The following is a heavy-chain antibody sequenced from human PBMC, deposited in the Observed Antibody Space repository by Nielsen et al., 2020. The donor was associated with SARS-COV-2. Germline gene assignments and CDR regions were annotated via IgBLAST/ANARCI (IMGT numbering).Heavy chain of an antibody. CDR1: GGTFSSYA. J-gene: IGHJ6*02. CDR3: ARDHLIAAAGYYYYYGMDV. CDR2: IIPIFGTA. D-gene: IGHD6-13*01. Sequence: SVKVSCKASGGTFSSYAISWVRQAPGQGLEWMGGIIPIFGTANYAQKFQGRVTITADKSTSTAYMELSSLRSEDTAVYYCARDHLIAAAGYYYYYGMDVWGQGTTVTVSS. V-gene: IGHV1-69*06.